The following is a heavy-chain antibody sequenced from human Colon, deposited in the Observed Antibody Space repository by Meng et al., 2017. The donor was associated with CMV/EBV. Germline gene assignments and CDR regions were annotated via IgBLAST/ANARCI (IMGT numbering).Heavy chain of an antibody. J-gene: IGHJ3*02. V-gene: IGHV4-59*01. CDR1: GGSISSYY. D-gene: IGHD3-16*02. Sequence: SETLSLTCTVSGGSISSYYWSWIRQPPGKGLEWIGYIYYSGSTNYNPSLKSRVTISVDTSKNQFSLKLSSVTAADTAVYYCARVQYYDYVWGSYRYDDAVDIWGQGTMVTVSS. CDR2: IYYSGST. CDR3: ARVQYYDYVWGSYRYDDAVDI.